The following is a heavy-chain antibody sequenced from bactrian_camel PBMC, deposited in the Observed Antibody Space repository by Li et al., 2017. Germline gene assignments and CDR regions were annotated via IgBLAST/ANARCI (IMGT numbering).Heavy chain of an antibody. CDR3: AAEFGGGTWYVCLKRSAFSY. V-gene: IGHV3S40*01. D-gene: IGHD1*01. J-gene: IGHJ6*01. CDR1: GITFSRHD. CDR2: IERIGDT. Sequence: VQLVESGGGLVQPGESLRLSCVASGITFSRHDMSWVRQAPGKERDWVATIERIGDTKYADSVKGRFTFSKDDAKNTLYLQMNSLKPEDTAMYFCAAEFGGGTWYVCLKRSAFSYRGQGTQVTVS.